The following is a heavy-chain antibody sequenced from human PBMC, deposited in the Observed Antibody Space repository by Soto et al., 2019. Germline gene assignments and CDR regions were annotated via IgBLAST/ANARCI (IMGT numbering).Heavy chain of an antibody. J-gene: IGHJ5*02. V-gene: IGHV1-69*01. CDR1: GGTFSSYA. D-gene: IGHD3-9*01. Sequence: QVQLVQSGAEVKKPGSSVKVSCKASGGTFSSYAISWVRQAPGQGLEWMGGIIPIFGTANYAQKFQGRVTITADESTSTDYMELSSLRSEDTAVYYCAREPASNYDILTGYYTANWFDPWGQGTLVTVSS. CDR3: AREPASNYDILTGYYTANWFDP. CDR2: IIPIFGTA.